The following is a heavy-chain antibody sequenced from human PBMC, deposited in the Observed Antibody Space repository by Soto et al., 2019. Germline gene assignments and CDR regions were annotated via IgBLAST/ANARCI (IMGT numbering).Heavy chain of an antibody. CDR1: GGSISSGGYS. D-gene: IGHD1-26*01. Sequence: SETLSLTCAVSGGSISSGGYSWSWIRQPPGKGLEWIGYIYHSGSTYYNPSLKSRVTISVDTSKNQFSLKLRPVTAADTAVYYCARNGVGATTRADYYYYGIDVWGQGTTVTVSS. CDR2: IYHSGST. V-gene: IGHV4-30-2*01. CDR3: ARNGVGATTRADYYYYGIDV. J-gene: IGHJ6*02.